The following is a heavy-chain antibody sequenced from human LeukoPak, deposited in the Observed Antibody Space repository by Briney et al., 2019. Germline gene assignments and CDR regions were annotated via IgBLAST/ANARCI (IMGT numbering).Heavy chain of an antibody. V-gene: IGHV3-33*06. D-gene: IGHD2-2*01. CDR3: AKDRNIVIIPAAIEGFDY. Sequence: GGSLRLSCAASGFPFSSYGMHCVRQAPGKGLEWVSVIWNDGSKKLYADSVKGRFTISRENHKNVLFLQMNTLRIDDTAVYYCAKDRNIVIIPAAIEGFDYWGLGTLVTVAS. J-gene: IGHJ4*02. CDR1: GFPFSSYG. CDR2: IWNDGSKK.